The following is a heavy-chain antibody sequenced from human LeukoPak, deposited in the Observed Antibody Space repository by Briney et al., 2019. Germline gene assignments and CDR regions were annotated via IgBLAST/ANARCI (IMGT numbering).Heavy chain of an antibody. CDR1: GDSISTSNSY. D-gene: IGHD1-1*01. V-gene: IGHV4-39*07. Sequence: SETLSLTCTVSGDSISTSNSYWGWIRQPPGKGLEWIGSIYYSGSTYYNPSLKSRVTISVDTSKNQFSLKLSSVTAADTAVYYCAREGHDSSWFDPWGQGTLVTVSS. J-gene: IGHJ5*02. CDR2: IYYSGST. CDR3: AREGHDSSWFDP.